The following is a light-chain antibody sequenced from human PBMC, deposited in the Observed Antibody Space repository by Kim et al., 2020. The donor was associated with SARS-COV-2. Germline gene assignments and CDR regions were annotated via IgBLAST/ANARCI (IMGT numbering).Light chain of an antibody. V-gene: IGLV2-14*03. CDR3: SSYTRDSSLEGV. Sequence: QSALTQPASVSGSPGQSITISCTGSSSDVGDYHFVSWYHQLPDTAPKLIIYDVTHRTSGVSDRFSGSKSGNTASLTISGLQAEDEANYYCSSYTRDSSLEGVFGGGTQLTVL. CDR2: DVT. J-gene: IGLJ2*01. CDR1: SSDVGDYHF.